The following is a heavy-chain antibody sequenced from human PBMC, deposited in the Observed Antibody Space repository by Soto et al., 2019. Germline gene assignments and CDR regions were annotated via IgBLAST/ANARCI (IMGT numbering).Heavy chain of an antibody. CDR3: ARGDYYDSSGYYLDYYGMDV. Sequence: EVQLVESGGGLVKPGGSLRLSCAASGFTFSSYSMNWVRQAPGKGLEWVSSISSSSSYIYYADSVKGRFTISRDNAKNSLYLQMNSLRAEDTAVYYCARGDYYDSSGYYLDYYGMDVWGQGTTVTVSS. J-gene: IGHJ6*02. CDR1: GFTFSSYS. CDR2: ISSSSSYI. V-gene: IGHV3-21*01. D-gene: IGHD3-22*01.